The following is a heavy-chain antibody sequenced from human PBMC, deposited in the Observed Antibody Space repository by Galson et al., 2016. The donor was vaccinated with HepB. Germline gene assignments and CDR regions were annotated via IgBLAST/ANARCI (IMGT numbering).Heavy chain of an antibody. D-gene: IGHD1-26*01. Sequence: SLRLSCAASGFIFSNHAMMWVRQAPGKGLEYVSSVTGDGDAAYYADSVKGRFAISRDNSKNTLYLQMSSLRPEDTAVYYCVRTVSVGARPGRHHDHWGQGAVVTVSS. J-gene: IGHJ4*02. CDR2: VTGDGDAA. CDR1: GFIFSNHA. V-gene: IGHV3-64D*08. CDR3: VRTVSVGARPGRHHDH.